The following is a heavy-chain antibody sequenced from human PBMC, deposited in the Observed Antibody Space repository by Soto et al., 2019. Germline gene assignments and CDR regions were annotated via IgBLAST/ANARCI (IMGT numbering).Heavy chain of an antibody. J-gene: IGHJ3*02. CDR2: INHNGDS. Sequence: QVHLQQWGAGLLKPSETLSLTCGVYGGSFGTSYWAWIRQSPEKGLEWIGEINHNGDSNYNPSIKMRVTISLELSENQFSLKLTPVAAADTAVYYCARVTRFPDAFDIWGQGTPVIVSS. CDR3: ARVTRFPDAFDI. V-gene: IGHV4-34*01. CDR1: GGSFGTSY.